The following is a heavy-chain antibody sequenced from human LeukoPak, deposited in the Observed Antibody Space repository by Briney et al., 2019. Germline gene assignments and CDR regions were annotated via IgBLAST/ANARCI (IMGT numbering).Heavy chain of an antibody. Sequence: PGGSLRLSCAASGFTFSSYSMNWVRQAPGKGLEWVSYISSSSSTIYYADSVKGRFTISRDNAKNSLYLQMNSLRAEDTAVYYCARGGYSSDYWGQGTLVTVSS. V-gene: IGHV3-48*04. J-gene: IGHJ4*02. CDR2: ISSSSSTI. D-gene: IGHD5-12*01. CDR3: ARGGYSSDY. CDR1: GFTFSSYS.